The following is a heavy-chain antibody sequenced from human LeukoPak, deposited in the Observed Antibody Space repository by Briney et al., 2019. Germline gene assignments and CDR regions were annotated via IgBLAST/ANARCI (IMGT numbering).Heavy chain of an antibody. CDR1: GFTFSSYS. J-gene: IGHJ4*02. D-gene: IGHD3-10*01. CDR3: ARVTDFLWVGESQHDY. V-gene: IGHV3-21*01. CDR2: ISSSSSYI. Sequence: GGSLRLSCAASGFTFSSYSMNWVRQAPGKGLEWVSSISSSSSYIYYADSVKGRFTISRDNAKNSLYLQMNSLRAEDTAVYYCARVTDFLWVGESQHDYWGQGTLVTVSS.